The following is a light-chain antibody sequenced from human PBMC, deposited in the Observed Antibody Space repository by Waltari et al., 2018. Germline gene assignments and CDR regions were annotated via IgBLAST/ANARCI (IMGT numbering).Light chain of an antibody. CDR3: QHHNNLPPCT. V-gene: IGKV1-33*01. CDR1: KDIGKY. CDR2: DTS. J-gene: IGKJ2*02. Sequence: CQASKDIGKYLNWYQQKRGQAPEVLIYDTSSLQTGVPSRCTGRGPGTYFTFTINDVQPEDSATYYCQHHNNLPPCTFGRGTKLEI.